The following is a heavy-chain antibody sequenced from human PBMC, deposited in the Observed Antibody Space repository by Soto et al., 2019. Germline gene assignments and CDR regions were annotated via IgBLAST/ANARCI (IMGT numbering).Heavy chain of an antibody. Sequence: PVGSLRLSCAASGFTFSDYYMSWIRQAPGKGLEWVSYISSSSSYTNYADSVKGRFTISRDNAKNSLYLQMNSLRAEDTAVYYCARDEYCSGGSCVLTDYWGQGTLVTVSS. CDR3: ARDEYCSGGSCVLTDY. J-gene: IGHJ4*02. D-gene: IGHD2-15*01. CDR2: ISSSSSYT. V-gene: IGHV3-11*06. CDR1: GFTFSDYY.